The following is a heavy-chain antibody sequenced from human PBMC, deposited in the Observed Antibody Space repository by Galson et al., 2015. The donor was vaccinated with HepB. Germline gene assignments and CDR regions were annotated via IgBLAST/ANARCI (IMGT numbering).Heavy chain of an antibody. CDR1: GFTFSSYG. D-gene: IGHD7-27*01. J-gene: IGHJ6*03. CDR2: IWYDGSNK. CDR3: ARDGDRLDYYYMDV. V-gene: IGHV3-33*01. Sequence: SLRLSCAASGFTFSSYGMHWVRQAPGKGLEWVAVIWYDGSNKYYADSVKGRFTISRDNSKNTLYLQMNSLRAEDTAVYYCARDGDRLDYYYMDVWGKGTTVTVSS.